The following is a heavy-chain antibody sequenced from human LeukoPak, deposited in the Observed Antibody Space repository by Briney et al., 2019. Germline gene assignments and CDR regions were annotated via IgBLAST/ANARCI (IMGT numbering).Heavy chain of an antibody. J-gene: IGHJ6*02. CDR3: AAAPKNTYYYGSGKYYYYGMDV. D-gene: IGHD3-10*01. CDR1: GYTLTELS. CDR2: FDPEDDET. Sequence: ASVTVSCKVSGYTLTELSMHWVRQAPGKGLEWMGGFDPEDDETIYAQKFQGRVTMTEDTSTDTAYMELSSLRSEDTAVYYCAAAPKNTYYYGSGKYYYYGMDVWGQGTTVTVSS. V-gene: IGHV1-24*01.